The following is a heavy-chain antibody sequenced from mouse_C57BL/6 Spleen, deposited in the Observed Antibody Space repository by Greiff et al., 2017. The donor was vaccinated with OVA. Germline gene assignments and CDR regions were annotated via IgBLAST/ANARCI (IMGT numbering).Heavy chain of an antibody. V-gene: IGHV1-42*01. D-gene: IGHD1-1*01. J-gene: IGHJ4*01. CDR1: GYSFTGYY. CDR3: ARSRLLRYYAMDY. Sequence: VQLQQSGPELVKPGASVKISCKASGYSFTGYYMNWVKQSPEKSLEWIGEINPSTGGTTYNQKFKAKATLTVDKSSSTAYMQLKSLTSEDSAVYYCARSRLLRYYAMDYWGQGTSVTVSS. CDR2: INPSTGGT.